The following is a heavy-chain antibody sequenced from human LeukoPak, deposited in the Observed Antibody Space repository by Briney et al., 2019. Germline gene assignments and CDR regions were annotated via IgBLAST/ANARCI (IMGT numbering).Heavy chain of an antibody. V-gene: IGHV3-11*04. CDR2: ISSSGTTI. D-gene: IGHD3-10*01. Sequence: AGGSLRLSCVASGFTFSDYYMSWIRQAPGKGPEWISYISSSGTTIHHADSVKGRFTISRDKAKNSLYLQMNSLRAEDTAVYYCARPSTPYDYGSGSYRYWGQGTLVTVSS. CDR3: ARPSTPYDYGSGSYRY. CDR1: GFTFSDYY. J-gene: IGHJ4*02.